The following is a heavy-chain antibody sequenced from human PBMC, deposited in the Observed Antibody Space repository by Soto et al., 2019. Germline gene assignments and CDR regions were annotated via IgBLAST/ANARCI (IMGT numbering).Heavy chain of an antibody. D-gene: IGHD1-26*01. CDR3: APDPIVGATRVGY. V-gene: IGHV3-21*01. CDR2: ISSSSSYI. J-gene: IGHJ4*02. Sequence: GGSLRLSCTGSGFTFSSYSMNWVRQAPGKGLEWVSSISSSSSYIYYADSVKGRFTISRDNAKNSLYLQMNSLRAEDTAVYYCAPDPIVGATRVGYWGQGTLVTVSS. CDR1: GFTFSSYS.